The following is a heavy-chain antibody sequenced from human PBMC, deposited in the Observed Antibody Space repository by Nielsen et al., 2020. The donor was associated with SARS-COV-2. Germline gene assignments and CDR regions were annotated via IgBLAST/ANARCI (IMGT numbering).Heavy chain of an antibody. Sequence: ASVKVSCKASGYTFTSYGISWVRQAPGQGLEWMGWISAYNGNTNYAQKLQGRVTMTTDTSTSTAYMELSSLRSEDTAVYYCASATGTTGWYYYYGMDVWGQGTTVTVSS. CDR3: ASATGTTGWYYYYGMDV. CDR1: GYTFTSYG. D-gene: IGHD1-1*01. V-gene: IGHV1-18*04. CDR2: ISAYNGNT. J-gene: IGHJ6*02.